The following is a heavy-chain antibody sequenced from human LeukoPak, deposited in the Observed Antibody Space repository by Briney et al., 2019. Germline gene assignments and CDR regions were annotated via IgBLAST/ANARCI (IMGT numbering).Heavy chain of an antibody. CDR2: IYTSGST. CDR3: ARAVGSGSFQTYYYYMDV. CDR1: GGSISSYY. V-gene: IGHV4-4*07. Sequence: SGPLSLTCTVSGGSISSYYWSWIRQPAGRGLEGIGRIYTSGSTNYNPSLKSRVTMSVDTSKNQFSLKLSSVTAADTAVYYCARAVGSGSFQTYYYYMDVWGKGTTVTISS. D-gene: IGHD3-10*01. J-gene: IGHJ6*03.